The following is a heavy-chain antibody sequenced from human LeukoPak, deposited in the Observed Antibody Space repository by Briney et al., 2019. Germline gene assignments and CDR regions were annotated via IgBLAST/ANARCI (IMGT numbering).Heavy chain of an antibody. CDR3: ARGQCFDY. J-gene: IGHJ4*02. D-gene: IGHD5/OR15-5a*01. CDR1: GGSFSGYY. Sequence: ASETLSLTCAVCGGSFSGYYWSWIRQPPGKGLEWIGEINHSGSTNYNPSLKSRVTISVDTSKNQFSLKLSSVTAADTAVYYCARGQCFDYWGQGTLVTVSS. V-gene: IGHV4-34*01. CDR2: INHSGST.